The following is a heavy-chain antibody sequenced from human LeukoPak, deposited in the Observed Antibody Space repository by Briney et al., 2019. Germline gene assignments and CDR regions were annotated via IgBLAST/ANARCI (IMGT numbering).Heavy chain of an antibody. V-gene: IGHV3-43*01. CDR1: GFTFDDYT. J-gene: IGHJ6*03. CDR3: AKAGYCSSTSCYGADYYMDV. D-gene: IGHD2-2*01. CDR2: ISWDGGST. Sequence: PGGSLRLSCAASGFTFDDYTMHWVRQAPGKGLEWVSLISWDGGSTYYADSVKGRFTISRDNSKNSLYLQMNSLRTEDTALYYCAKAGYCSSTSCYGADYYMDVWGKGTTVTVSS.